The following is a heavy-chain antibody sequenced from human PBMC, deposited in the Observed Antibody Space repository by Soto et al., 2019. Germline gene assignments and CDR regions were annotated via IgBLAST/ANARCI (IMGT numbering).Heavy chain of an antibody. CDR1: GFTFSDYA. CDR2: VSHDGRKT. J-gene: IGHJ4*02. Sequence: VQLVESGGGVVQPGRSLRLSCAASGFTFSDYAMHWVRQAPGKGLEWVAVVSHDGRKTHYADSVKGPFTISRVSSKNTVSLGMTSLRAEDTAVYYCAKGGRQWLVTSDFNYWGEGALVTVSS. V-gene: IGHV3-30*18. D-gene: IGHD6-19*01. CDR3: AKGGRQWLVTSDFNY.